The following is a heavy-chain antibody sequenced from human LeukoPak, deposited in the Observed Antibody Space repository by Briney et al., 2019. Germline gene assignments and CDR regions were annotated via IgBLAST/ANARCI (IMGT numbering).Heavy chain of an antibody. CDR3: ARDIGIAARPVFGY. D-gene: IGHD6-6*01. CDR1: GFTVSNYN. V-gene: IGHV3-21*01. Sequence: GGSLRLSCAASGFTVSNYNMNWVRQAPGEGLEWVSSISSSSSYIYYADSVKGRFTISRDNAKNSLYLQMNSLRAEDAAVYYCARDIGIAARPVFGYWGQGTLVTVSS. J-gene: IGHJ4*02. CDR2: ISSSSSYI.